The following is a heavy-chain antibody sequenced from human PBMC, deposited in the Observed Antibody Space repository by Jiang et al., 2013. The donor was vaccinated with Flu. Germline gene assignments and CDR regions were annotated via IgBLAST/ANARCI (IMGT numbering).Heavy chain of an antibody. D-gene: IGHD2-8*01. Sequence: GPGLVKPSQTLSLTCTVSGGSISSGDYYWSWIRQPPGKGLEWIGYIYYSGSTYYNPSLKSRVTISVDTSKNQFSLKLSSVTAADTAVYYCARGGDAYCTNGVCYLGWFDPWGQGTLVTVSS. CDR2: IYYSGST. CDR3: ARGGDAYCTNGVCYLGWFDP. V-gene: IGHV4-30-4*01. J-gene: IGHJ5*02. CDR1: GGSISSGDYY.